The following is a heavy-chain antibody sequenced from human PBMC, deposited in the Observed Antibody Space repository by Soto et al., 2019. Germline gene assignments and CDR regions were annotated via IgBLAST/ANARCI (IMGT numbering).Heavy chain of an antibody. Sequence: GGSLRLSCAVSGFTFDDNAMHWVRQAPGKGLEWVSGISWNSGSIGYADSVKGRFTISRDNAKNSLYLQMNSLRAEDTALYCCAKSSSGYYYGMDVWGQGTTVTVS. CDR2: ISWNSGSI. D-gene: IGHD6-6*01. CDR1: GFTFDDNA. J-gene: IGHJ6*02. V-gene: IGHV3-9*01. CDR3: AKSSSGYYYGMDV.